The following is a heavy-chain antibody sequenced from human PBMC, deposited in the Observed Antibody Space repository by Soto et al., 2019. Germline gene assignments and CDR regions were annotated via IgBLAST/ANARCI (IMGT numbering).Heavy chain of an antibody. CDR1: GGTFSSYA. V-gene: IGHV1-69*13. Sequence: ASVKVSCKASGGTFSSYAISWVRQAPGQGLEWMGGIIPIFCTANYAQKFQGRVTITADESTSTAYMELSSLRSEDTAVYYCARRKDYSNCWFDPWGQGTLVTVSS. D-gene: IGHD4-4*01. J-gene: IGHJ5*02. CDR2: IIPIFCTA. CDR3: ARRKDYSNCWFDP.